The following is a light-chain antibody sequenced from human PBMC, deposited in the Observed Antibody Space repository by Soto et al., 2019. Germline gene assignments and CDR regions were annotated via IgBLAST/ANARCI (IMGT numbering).Light chain of an antibody. CDR2: DAS. CDR1: QSINSR. J-gene: IGKJ1*01. Sequence: IKINQSPSTLSANVGDRVTITCRASQSINSRLAWYQQRPGKAPDLLIYDASTLQSGVPSRFSGSGSGTEFTLTISSLQPDDLATSYCPPYNSGRFGQGAKLDI. CDR3: PPYNSGR. V-gene: IGKV1-5*01.